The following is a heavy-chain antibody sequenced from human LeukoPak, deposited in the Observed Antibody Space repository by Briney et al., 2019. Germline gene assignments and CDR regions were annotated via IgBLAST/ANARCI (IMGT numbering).Heavy chain of an antibody. CDR3: ARSDLGHDFWSGYVNWFDS. Sequence: ASVKVSCKASGYTFTSYGISWVRQAPGQGLEWMGWISAYNGNTNYAQKLQGRVTMTTDTSTSTAYMELRSLRSDDTAVYYCARSDLGHDFWSGYVNWFDSWGQGTLVTVSS. CDR1: GYTFTSYG. CDR2: ISAYNGNT. D-gene: IGHD3-3*01. J-gene: IGHJ5*01. V-gene: IGHV1-18*01.